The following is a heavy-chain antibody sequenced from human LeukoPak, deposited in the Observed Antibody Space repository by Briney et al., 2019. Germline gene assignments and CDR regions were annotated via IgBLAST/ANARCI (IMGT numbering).Heavy chain of an antibody. CDR3: ARAKSIMITFGGVIVPNWFDP. Sequence: SETLSLTCTVSGYSISSGYYWGWIRQPPGKGLEWIGSSHHSGSAFYSSFLKSRVTISVDTSKNQFSLKLSSVTAADTAVYYCARAKSIMITFGGVIVPNWFDPWGQGTLVTVSS. J-gene: IGHJ5*02. V-gene: IGHV4-38-2*02. CDR2: SHHSGSA. CDR1: GYSISSGYY. D-gene: IGHD3-16*02.